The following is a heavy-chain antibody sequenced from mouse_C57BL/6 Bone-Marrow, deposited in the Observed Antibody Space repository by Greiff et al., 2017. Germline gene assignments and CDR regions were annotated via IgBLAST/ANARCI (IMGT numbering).Heavy chain of an antibody. V-gene: IGHV5-4*01. J-gene: IGHJ3*01. CDR2: ISDGGSYT. Sequence: EVQLVESGGGLVKPGGSLKLSCAASGFTFSSYAMSWVRQTPDKRLEWVATISDGGSYTYYPDNVKGRFTISIDNAKNNLYLQMSHLKSEDTAMYYCARDDGDLFAYWGQGTLVTVSA. D-gene: IGHD2-13*01. CDR1: GFTFSSYA. CDR3: ARDDGDLFAY.